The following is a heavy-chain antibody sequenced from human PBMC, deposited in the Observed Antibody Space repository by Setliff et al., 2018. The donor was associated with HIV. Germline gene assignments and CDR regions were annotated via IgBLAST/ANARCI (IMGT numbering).Heavy chain of an antibody. CDR2: ISSSSNTK. CDR3: ARDDSNGNTDAFDI. Sequence: GGSLRLSCAASGFTFSSYSMNWVRQAPGKGLQWVSYISSSSNTKYYADSVKGRFTISRDNAKNSLYLQMTSLRAEDTAVYYCARDDSNGNTDAFDIWGQGTTVTVSS. V-gene: IGHV3-48*01. CDR1: GFTFSSYS. D-gene: IGHD5-18*01. J-gene: IGHJ3*02.